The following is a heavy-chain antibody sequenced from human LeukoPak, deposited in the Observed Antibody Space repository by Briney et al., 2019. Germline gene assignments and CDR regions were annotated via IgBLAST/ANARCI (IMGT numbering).Heavy chain of an antibody. D-gene: IGHD5-12*01. CDR3: AADIDGYNPY. Sequence: GTSVKVSCKASGLTFTSSAMQWVRQARGQRLEWIGWIVVGSGNTNYAQKFQERVTITRDMSTSTAYMELSSLRSEDTAVYYCAADIDGYNPYWGQGTLVTVSS. J-gene: IGHJ4*02. CDR1: GLTFTSSA. CDR2: IVVGSGNT. V-gene: IGHV1-58*02.